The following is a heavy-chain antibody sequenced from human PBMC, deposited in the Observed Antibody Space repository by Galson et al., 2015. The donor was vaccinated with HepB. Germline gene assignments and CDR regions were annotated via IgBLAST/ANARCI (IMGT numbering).Heavy chain of an antibody. D-gene: IGHD5-24*01. J-gene: IGHJ4*02. V-gene: IGHV3-7*01. CDR3: ARAGIQLWYPSDY. Sequence: SLRLSCAASGFTFSSYWMSWVRQAPGKGLEWVANIKQDGSEKYYVDSVKGRFTISRDNAKNSLYLQMNSLRPEDTAVYYCARAGIQLWYPSDYWGQGTLVTVSS. CDR1: GFTFSSYW. CDR2: IKQDGSEK.